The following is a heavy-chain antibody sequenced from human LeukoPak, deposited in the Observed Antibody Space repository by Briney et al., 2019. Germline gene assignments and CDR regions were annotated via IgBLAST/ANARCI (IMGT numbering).Heavy chain of an antibody. CDR3: AKAYGGNVLDH. CDR2: VPDDGLKK. D-gene: IGHD4-23*01. Sequence: GGSLRLSCSASGFTFSTYGMHWVRQAPDKGLEWVAFVPDDGLKKYYADSVKGRFTVSRDNSKKTVYLQIDNVKTEDTAVYYCAKAYGGNVLDHWGQGTLVTVSS. V-gene: IGHV3-30*02. J-gene: IGHJ4*02. CDR1: GFTFSTYG.